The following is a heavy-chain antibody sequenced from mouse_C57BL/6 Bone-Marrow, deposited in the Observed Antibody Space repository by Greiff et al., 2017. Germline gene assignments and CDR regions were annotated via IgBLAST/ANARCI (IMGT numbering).Heavy chain of an antibody. CDR2: ISSGGDYI. CDR1: GFTFSSYA. J-gene: IGHJ2*01. V-gene: IGHV5-9-1*02. D-gene: IGHD1-1*01. Sequence: EVKLMESGEGLVKPGGSLKLSCAASGFTFSSYAMSWVRQTPEKRLEWVAYISSGGDYIYYADTVKGRFTISRANARNTLYLQISSLKSEDTAMYYCTRERGYGSSPYYFDYWGQGTTLTVSS. CDR3: TRERGYGSSPYYFDY.